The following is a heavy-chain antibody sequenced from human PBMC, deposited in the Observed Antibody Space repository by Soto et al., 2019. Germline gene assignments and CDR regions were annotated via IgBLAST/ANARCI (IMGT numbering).Heavy chain of an antibody. CDR3: ARALYCSGGSCYPNNYYYYGMDV. Sequence: GASVKVSCKASGYTFTGYYMHWVRQAPGQGLEWMGWINPNCGGTNYAQKFQGWVTMTRDTSISTAYMELSRLRSDDTAVYYCARALYCSGGSCYPNNYYYYGMDVWGQGTTVTVSS. J-gene: IGHJ6*02. CDR1: GYTFTGYY. V-gene: IGHV1-2*04. CDR2: INPNCGGT. D-gene: IGHD2-15*01.